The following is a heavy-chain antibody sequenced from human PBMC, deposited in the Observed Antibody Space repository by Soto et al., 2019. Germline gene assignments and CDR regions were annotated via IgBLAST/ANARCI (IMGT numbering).Heavy chain of an antibody. CDR1: GFTFSSYA. CDR3: ATDLYGSGSYPGQGDY. J-gene: IGHJ4*02. V-gene: IGHV3-30-3*01. D-gene: IGHD3-10*01. Sequence: GSLRLSCAASGFTFSSYAMHWVRQAPGKGLEWVAVISYDGSNKYYADSVKGRFTISRDNSKNTLYLQMNSLRAEDTAVYYCATDLYGSGSYPGQGDYWGQGTLVTVSS. CDR2: ISYDGSNK.